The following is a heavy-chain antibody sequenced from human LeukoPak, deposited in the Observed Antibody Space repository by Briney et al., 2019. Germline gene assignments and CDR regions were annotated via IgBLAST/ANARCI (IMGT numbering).Heavy chain of an antibody. D-gene: IGHD2-2*01. CDR3: ATARRYCSSTSCYSFDY. CDR2: FDPEDGET. CDR1: GYTLTELS. J-gene: IGHJ4*02. V-gene: IGHV1-24*01. Sequence: GASVKVSCKVSGYTLTELSMHWVRQAPGKGLEWMGGFDPEDGETIYAQKFQGRVTMTEDTSTDTAYMELSSLRSEDTAVYYCATARRYCSSTSCYSFDYWGQGTLVTVSS.